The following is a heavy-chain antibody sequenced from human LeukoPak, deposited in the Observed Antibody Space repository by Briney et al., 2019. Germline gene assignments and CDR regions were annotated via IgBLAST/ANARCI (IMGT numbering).Heavy chain of an antibody. D-gene: IGHD3-9*01. J-gene: IGHJ4*02. CDR1: GYTFTSYG. CDR2: ISAYNGNT. Sequence: ASVKVSCQASGYTFTSYGIRWVRPAPGQGLEWMGWISAYNGNTNYAQKLQGRVTMTTDTSTSTAYMELRSLRSDDTAVYYCARDRLRYFDWLLPDYWGQGTLVTVSS. V-gene: IGHV1-18*01. CDR3: ARDRLRYFDWLLPDY.